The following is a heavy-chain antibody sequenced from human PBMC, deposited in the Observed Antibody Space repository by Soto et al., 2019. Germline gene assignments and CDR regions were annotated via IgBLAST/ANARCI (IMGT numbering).Heavy chain of an antibody. V-gene: IGHV1-46*01. CDR2: INPSGGST. CDR3: ARDRQRGGFQTPPPETYYYGSGIRYYYGMDV. CDR1: GYTFTSYY. D-gene: IGHD3-10*01. Sequence: GASVKVSCKASGYTFTSYYMHWVRQAPGQGLEWMGIINPSGGSTSYAQKFQGRVTMTRDTSTSTVYMELSSLRSEDTAVYYCARDRQRGGFQTPPPETYYYGSGIRYYYGMDVWGQGTTVTVSS. J-gene: IGHJ6*02.